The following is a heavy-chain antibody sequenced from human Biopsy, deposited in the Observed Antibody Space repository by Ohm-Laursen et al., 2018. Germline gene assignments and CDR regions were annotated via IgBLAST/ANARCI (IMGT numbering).Heavy chain of an antibody. CDR1: GKTFSDYQ. D-gene: IGHD1-20*01. J-gene: IGHJ5*02. V-gene: IGHV4-34*01. CDR3: ARAGTAINGNSLGFDP. CDR2: INQAGTT. Sequence: GTLSLTCAVFGKTFSDYQWSWIRQPPGKGLEWIRQINQAGTTNYNPSLKSRVSISVDTSKNQFSLKLNSVTAADTAVYYCARAGTAINGNSLGFDPWGQGTLVTVSS.